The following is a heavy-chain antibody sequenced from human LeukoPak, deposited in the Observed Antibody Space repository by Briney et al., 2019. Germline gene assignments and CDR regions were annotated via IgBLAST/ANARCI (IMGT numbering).Heavy chain of an antibody. V-gene: IGHV3-53*01. CDR2: IYSIGST. J-gene: IGHJ3*02. D-gene: IGHD7-27*01. CDR1: GFNVSSSF. CDR3: ARDRVYLGREDAFDI. Sequence: PGGSLRLSCAASGFNVSSSFMSWVRQAPEKGLEWVSVIYSIGSTFYADSVKGRFTVSRDNSKNMLYLHMNSLRAEDTAVYYCARDRVYLGREDAFDIWGQGTMVTVSS.